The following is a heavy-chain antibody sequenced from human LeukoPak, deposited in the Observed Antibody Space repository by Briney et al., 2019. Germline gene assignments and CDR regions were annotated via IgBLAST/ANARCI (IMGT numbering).Heavy chain of an antibody. CDR1: GYTFTGYY. J-gene: IGHJ4*02. D-gene: IGHD1-26*01. CDR2: INPNGGGT. CDR3: ARDDSGGGGVDY. Sequence: ASVKVSCKASGYTFTGYYMHWVRQAPGQGLEWMGRINPNGGGTNYAQKFQGRVTMTRDTSISTAYMELSRLRSDDTAVYYCARDDSGGGGVDYWGQGTLVTVSS. V-gene: IGHV1-2*06.